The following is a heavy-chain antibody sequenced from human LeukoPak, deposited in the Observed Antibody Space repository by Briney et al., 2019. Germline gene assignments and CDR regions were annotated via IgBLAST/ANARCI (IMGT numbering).Heavy chain of an antibody. V-gene: IGHV4-34*01. J-gene: IGHJ5*02. CDR1: GGSFSGYY. CDR2: INHSGST. D-gene: IGHD3-10*01. Sequence: PSETLSLTCAVYGGSFSGYYWSWIRQPPGKGLEWIGEINHSGSTNYNPSLKSRVTISLDKSKNQFSLKLSSVTAADTAVFYCARHNAWFGGGWFDPWGQGTLVTVSS. CDR3: ARHNAWFGGGWFDP.